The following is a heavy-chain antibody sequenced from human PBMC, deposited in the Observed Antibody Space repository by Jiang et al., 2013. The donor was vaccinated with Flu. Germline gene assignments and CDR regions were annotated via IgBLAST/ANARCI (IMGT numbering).Heavy chain of an antibody. CDR3: AKLTDYFDSSGNFDY. CDR2: ISGGGGDGT. Sequence: VQLLESGGGLIQPGGSLRLSCAGSGFTFSSYAMSWVRQAPGKGLEWVSGISGGGGDGTYYAHSVKGRFTISRVNSKNTLYLQMNSLRAEDTAVYYCAKLTDYFDSSGNFDYWGQGTLVTVSA. V-gene: IGHV3-23*01. J-gene: IGHJ4*02. CDR1: GFTFSSYA. D-gene: IGHD3-22*01.